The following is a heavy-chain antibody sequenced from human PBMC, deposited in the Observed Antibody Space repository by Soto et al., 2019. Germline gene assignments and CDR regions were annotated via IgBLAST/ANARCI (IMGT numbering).Heavy chain of an antibody. V-gene: IGHV4-30-4*02. Sequence: PSDTLSLTWPVSGFYISGGCDYWSWIHQPPGKGLEWIGYIYYSGSTYYNPSLESRVTISVDTSKNQFSLKLSSVTAADTAVYYCASSGEYPQFDHWGQGTLVTVSA. CDR3: ASSGEYPQFDH. J-gene: IGHJ4*02. D-gene: IGHD2-15*01. CDR1: GFYISGGCDY. CDR2: IYYSGST.